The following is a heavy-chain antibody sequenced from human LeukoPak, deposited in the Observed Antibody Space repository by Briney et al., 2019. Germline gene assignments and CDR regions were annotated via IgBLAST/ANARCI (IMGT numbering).Heavy chain of an antibody. CDR2: IYSGGNT. CDR3: ASMVRGTASGY. Sequence: GGSLRLSCAVSGITVSTNYMSWVRQAPGKGLEWVSVIYSGGNTYYADSVKGRFTISRDNSKNTLYLQITSLRAEDTAVYYCASMVRGTASGYWGQGTLVTV. D-gene: IGHD3-10*01. CDR1: GITVSTNY. V-gene: IGHV3-66*01. J-gene: IGHJ4*02.